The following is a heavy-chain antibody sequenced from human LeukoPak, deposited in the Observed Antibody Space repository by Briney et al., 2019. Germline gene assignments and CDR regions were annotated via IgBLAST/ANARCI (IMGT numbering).Heavy chain of an antibody. CDR1: GGSISTYY. D-gene: IGHD6-13*01. CDR3: AKDGYSSSMDV. Sequence: SGTLSLTCTVSGGSISTYYWSWVRQPAGKGLEWIGRIFTSGITNYNPSLKSRVTVSVDTSKNQFSLKLHSVTAADTAVYYCAKDGYSSSMDVWGKGTTVTVSS. V-gene: IGHV4-4*07. CDR2: IFTSGIT. J-gene: IGHJ6*03.